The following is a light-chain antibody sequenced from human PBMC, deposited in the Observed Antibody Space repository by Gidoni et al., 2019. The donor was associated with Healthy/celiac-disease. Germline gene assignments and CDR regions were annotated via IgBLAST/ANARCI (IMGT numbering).Light chain of an antibody. V-gene: IGKV1-5*03. CDR3: QQYNSYSGT. J-gene: IGKJ1*01. Sequence: DIQMTQSPSTLSASVGDRVTITCRASQSISSWLAWYQQKPGKAPKLLIYKASSLESGVPSRFSGSRSGTEFTLTISSLQPDDFATYYCQQYNSYSGTFXQXTKVEIK. CDR1: QSISSW. CDR2: KAS.